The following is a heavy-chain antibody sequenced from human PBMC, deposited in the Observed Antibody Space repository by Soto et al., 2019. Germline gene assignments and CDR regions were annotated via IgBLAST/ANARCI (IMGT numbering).Heavy chain of an antibody. V-gene: IGHV4-31*03. CDR3: ARGHFSGSHFWFDP. CDR2: IYYSGST. Sequence: SETLSLTCTVSGGSISSGGYYWSWIRQHPGKGLEWIGYIYYSGSTYYNPSLKSRVTISVDTSKNQFSLKLSSVTAADTAVYYCARGHFSGSHFWFDPWGQGTLVTVSS. CDR1: GGSISSGGYY. J-gene: IGHJ5*02. D-gene: IGHD1-26*01.